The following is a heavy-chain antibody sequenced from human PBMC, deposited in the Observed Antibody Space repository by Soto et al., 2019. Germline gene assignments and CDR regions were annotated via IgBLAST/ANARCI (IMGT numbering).Heavy chain of an antibody. J-gene: IGHJ5*02. CDR1: GYTFSAHA. CDR3: GRDQSGTGYYVGWFDP. V-gene: IGHV1-3*01. D-gene: IGHD3-10*02. Sequence: ASVKVSCKASGYTFSAHAMHWLRQAPGQRPEWLGWTNSGSTKTYHSGKFEGTVTSPRDTVATTANMGLTSLTSEDAAVYYCGRDQSGTGYYVGWFDPWGQGTLVTVSS. CDR2: TNSGSTKT.